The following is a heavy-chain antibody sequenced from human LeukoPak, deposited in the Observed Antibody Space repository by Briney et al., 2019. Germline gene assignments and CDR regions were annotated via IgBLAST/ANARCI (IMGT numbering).Heavy chain of an antibody. Sequence: SETLSLTCTVSGGSISSGGYYWSWIRQHPGKGLEWIGYIYYSGSTYYNPSLKSRVTISVDTSKNQFSLKLSSVTAADTAVYYCARELVGFSWFDPWGQGTLVTVSS. CDR1: GGSISSGGYY. D-gene: IGHD6-6*01. CDR3: ARELVGFSWFDP. J-gene: IGHJ5*02. CDR2: IYYSGST. V-gene: IGHV4-31*03.